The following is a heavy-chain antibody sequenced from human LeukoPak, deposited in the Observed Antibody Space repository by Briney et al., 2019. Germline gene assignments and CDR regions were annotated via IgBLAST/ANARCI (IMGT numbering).Heavy chain of an antibody. CDR1: GGSISSGSYY. CDR2: IYTSGST. CDR3: ARDATAFDI. J-gene: IGHJ3*02. V-gene: IGHV4-61*02. Sequence: SQTLSLTCTVSGGSISSGSYYWSWIRQPAGKGLDWSGRIYTSGSTNYNPSLKSRVTISVDTSNNQFSLKLSSVTAADTAVYYCARDATAFDIWGQGTMVTVSS.